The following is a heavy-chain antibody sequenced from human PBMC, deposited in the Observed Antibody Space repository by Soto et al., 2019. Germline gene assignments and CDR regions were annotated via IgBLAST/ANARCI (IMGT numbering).Heavy chain of an antibody. J-gene: IGHJ4*02. CDR2: IDPSDSYT. Sequence: AGESLKISCKGSGYSFTSYWISWVRQMPGKGLEWMGRIDPSDSYTNYSPSFQGHVTISADKSISTAYLQWSSLKASDTAMYYCARHGPSIAAAGPDFRALYYWGQGTLVTVSS. CDR1: GYSFTSYW. D-gene: IGHD6-13*01. CDR3: ARHGPSIAAAGPDFRALYY. V-gene: IGHV5-10-1*01.